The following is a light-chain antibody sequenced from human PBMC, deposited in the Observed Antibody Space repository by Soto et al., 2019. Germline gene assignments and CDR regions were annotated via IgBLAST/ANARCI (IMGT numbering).Light chain of an antibody. CDR1: ESVYRY. J-gene: IGKJ4*01. CDR2: AAS. V-gene: IGKV1-39*01. Sequence: DIQMTQSPSSLSASVGDRVTITCRASESVYRYLNWYQQKPGTAPNLLIYAASNLHSGVPSRFSGTGSGTDFTLTIANLQPEDFAIYYCQQSYSTPLTFGGGTKVEI. CDR3: QQSYSTPLT.